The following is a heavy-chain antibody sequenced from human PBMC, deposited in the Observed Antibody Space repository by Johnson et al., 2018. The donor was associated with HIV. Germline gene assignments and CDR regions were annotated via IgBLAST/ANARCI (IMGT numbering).Heavy chain of an antibody. Sequence: QVQLVESGGGVVQPGGSLRLSCAASGFEFSNYGMHWVRQAPGKGLEWVAFIRYDGSNKYYADSVKGRFTISRDNSKNTLYLQMNSLRSEDTAVYCCAKGLFKFWEWLMVAFDVGDQGTMVTVS. D-gene: IGHD3-3*01. CDR2: IRYDGSNK. J-gene: IGHJ3*01. V-gene: IGHV3-30*02. CDR1: GFEFSNYG. CDR3: AKGLFKFWEWLMVAFDV.